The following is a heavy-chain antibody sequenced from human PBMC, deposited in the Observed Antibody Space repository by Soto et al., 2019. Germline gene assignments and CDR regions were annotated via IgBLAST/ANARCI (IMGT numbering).Heavy chain of an antibody. Sequence: GGSLRLSCVASGFTFSSSFMGWVRQAPGKGLEWVANINQDGGGTYYVDSVQGRFTISRDNAKDSLFLQMNSLRVEDAAVYYCVRYFRGSGRYFFDYWGQGTPVTVSS. CDR1: GFTFSSSF. J-gene: IGHJ4*02. CDR3: VRYFRGSGRYFFDY. D-gene: IGHD6-19*01. V-gene: IGHV3-7*01. CDR2: INQDGGGT.